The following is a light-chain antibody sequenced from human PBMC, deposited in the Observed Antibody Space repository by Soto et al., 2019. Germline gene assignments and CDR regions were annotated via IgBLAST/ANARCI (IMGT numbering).Light chain of an antibody. Sequence: EVEMTRSPVTLSVSPGERATLSCRANQSVSSNLAWYQQKPGQAPRFLIYGASTRATGIPARFSGSGSGTEFTLTISNPQSEDFAFYYCQQYNNWPPYTFGQGTKVDIK. CDR2: GAS. V-gene: IGKV3-15*01. J-gene: IGKJ2*01. CDR1: QSVSSN. CDR3: QQYNNWPPYT.